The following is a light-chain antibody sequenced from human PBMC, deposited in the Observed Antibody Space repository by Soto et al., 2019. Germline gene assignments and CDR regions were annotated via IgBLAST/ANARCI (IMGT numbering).Light chain of an antibody. Sequence: GASSDVGYYNYVSWYRQHPGKAPRLMIYEVNNRPSGVSNRFSGSKSGNTASLTISGLQAEDEADYYCSSCTSSSTLLYVFGTGTKVTVL. CDR3: SSCTSSSTLLYV. J-gene: IGLJ1*01. V-gene: IGLV2-14*01. CDR1: SSDVGYYNY. CDR2: EVN.